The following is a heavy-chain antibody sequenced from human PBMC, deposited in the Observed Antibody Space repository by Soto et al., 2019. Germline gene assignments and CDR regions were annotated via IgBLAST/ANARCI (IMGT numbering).Heavy chain of an antibody. CDR1: GFTFSSYG. J-gene: IGHJ4*02. V-gene: IGHV3-33*01. CDR3: ARVPDLDFCSRTSCLYYFDY. CDR2: IWYNGSSK. D-gene: IGHD2-2*01. Sequence: PGGSLRLSCAASGFTFSSYGMHWVRQAPGKGLEWVSVIWYNGSSKYYADSVKGRFTISRDNSKNSLYLQMSSLRADDTAVYYCARVPDLDFCSRTSCLYYFDYWGQGALVTVSS.